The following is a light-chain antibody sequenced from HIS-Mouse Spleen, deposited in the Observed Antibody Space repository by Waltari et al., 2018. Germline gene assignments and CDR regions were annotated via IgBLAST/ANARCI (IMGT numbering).Light chain of an antibody. V-gene: IGLV1-44*01. Sequence: QSVLTQPPSASGTPGQRVTISCSGSSSNIGSNTVNWYQQLPGTAHTLLIYSNNQRPSGVPDRFSGSKSGTSASLAISGLQSEDEADYYCAAWDDSLNGPVFGGGTKLTVL. CDR2: SNN. CDR3: AAWDDSLNGPV. CDR1: SSNIGSNT. J-gene: IGLJ3*02.